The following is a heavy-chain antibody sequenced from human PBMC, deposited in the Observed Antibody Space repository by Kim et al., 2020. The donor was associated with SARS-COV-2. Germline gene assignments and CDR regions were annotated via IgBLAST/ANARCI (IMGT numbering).Heavy chain of an antibody. D-gene: IGHD3-16*02. CDR2: IYYGGST. CDR1: GGSISDNTYY. J-gene: IGHJ5*02. CDR3: ARDRSS. Sequence: SETLSLTCTVSGGSISDNTYYWGWIRQPPGRELEWIGAIYYGGSTYYNPSLKGRVTISVDTSKNQFSLKLSSVTAADTAGYYCARDRSSWGQGTLVTVSS. V-gene: IGHV4-39*07.